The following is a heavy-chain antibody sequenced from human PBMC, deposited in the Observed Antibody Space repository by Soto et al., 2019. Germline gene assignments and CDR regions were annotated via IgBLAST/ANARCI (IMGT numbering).Heavy chain of an antibody. D-gene: IGHD2-15*01. J-gene: IGHJ3*02. Sequence: GTLSLTCAVSASSISSAYFWCWIRQPPGKGLEWIATIFHTGGTYYNPSLKSRVTISVDTSNNQFSLRLNSVTAADTALYFCARTWLAGGTPADAFDIWGQGTMVTVSS. CDR1: ASSISSAYF. CDR2: IFHTGGT. CDR3: ARTWLAGGTPADAFDI. V-gene: IGHV4-38-2*01.